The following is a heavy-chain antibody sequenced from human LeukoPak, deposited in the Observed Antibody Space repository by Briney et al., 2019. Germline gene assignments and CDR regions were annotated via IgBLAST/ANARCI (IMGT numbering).Heavy chain of an antibody. CDR2: INHSGST. CDR1: GGSFSGYY. Sequence: SETLSLTCAVYGGSFSGYYWSWIRQPPGKGLEWIGEINHSGSTNYNPSLKSRVTISVDTSKNQFSLKLSSVTAADMAVYYCARGRSPFTWGQGTMVTVSS. CDR3: ARGRSPFT. J-gene: IGHJ3*01. V-gene: IGHV4-34*01. D-gene: IGHD2-15*01.